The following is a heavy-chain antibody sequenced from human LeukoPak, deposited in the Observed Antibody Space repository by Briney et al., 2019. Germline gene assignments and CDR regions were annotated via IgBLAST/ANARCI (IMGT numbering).Heavy chain of an antibody. CDR1: GFTFSSYW. D-gene: IGHD3-16*01. CDR3: AKVSVCYGCYLDY. J-gene: IGHJ4*02. Sequence: PGGSLRLSCAASGFTFSSYWMHWVRQAPGKGLVWVSTINGAGDNTYYAETVKGRFTISRDNSKNTLYLQMHSLRAEDTAIYYCAKVSVCYGCYLDYWGQGTLVTVS. CDR2: INGAGDNT. V-gene: IGHV3-23*01.